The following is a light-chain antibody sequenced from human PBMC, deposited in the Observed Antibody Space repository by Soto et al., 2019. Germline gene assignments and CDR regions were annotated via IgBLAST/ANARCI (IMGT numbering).Light chain of an antibody. CDR1: QDIDYY. CDR2: GAS. J-gene: IGKJ2*01. Sequence: DIQMTQSPSSLSASVEDRVTITCQVSQDIDYYLNWYQQRPGTAPKLLIYGASNLGVGVPSRFSGSGSGTAFTFTIKTLQPEDVATYFCQQYDGLPFTFGQGTKLEIK. V-gene: IGKV1-33*01. CDR3: QQYDGLPFT.